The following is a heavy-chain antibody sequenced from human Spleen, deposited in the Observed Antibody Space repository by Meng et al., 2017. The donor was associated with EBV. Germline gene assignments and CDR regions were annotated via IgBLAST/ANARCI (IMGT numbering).Heavy chain of an antibody. J-gene: IGHJ4*02. CDR2: LIPMVGAP. V-gene: IGHV1-69*01. D-gene: IGHD3-10*01. Sequence: QVQVLQAGGGGKKHGASVKVSCRTSGGTFRSDAVSWVRQAPGQGLEWMGGLIPMVGAPHYAQKFQGRVTIIADESTSTHSMELNSLRSEDTAMYYCASESGRGFTPDYWGQGTLVTVSS. CDR1: GGTFRSDA. CDR3: ASESGRGFTPDY.